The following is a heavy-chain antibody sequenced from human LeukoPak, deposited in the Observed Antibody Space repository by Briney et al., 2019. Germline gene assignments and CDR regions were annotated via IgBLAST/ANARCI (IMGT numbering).Heavy chain of an antibody. D-gene: IGHD6-6*01. CDR2: IIPILGIA. J-gene: IGHJ6*02. CDR1: GYTLTELS. Sequence: GASVKVSCKVSGYTLTELSMHWVRQAPGQGLEWMGRIIPILGIANYAQKFQGRVTITADKSTSTAYMELSSLRSEDTAVYYCARDVKYSSSYYYYGMDVWGQGTTVTVSS. V-gene: IGHV1-69*04. CDR3: ARDVKYSSSYYYYGMDV.